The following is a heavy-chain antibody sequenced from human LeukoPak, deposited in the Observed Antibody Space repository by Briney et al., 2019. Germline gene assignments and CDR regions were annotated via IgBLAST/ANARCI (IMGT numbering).Heavy chain of an antibody. V-gene: IGHV4-4*07. CDR1: GGSISSYY. Sequence: SETLSLTCTVSGGSISSYYWSWIRQPAGKGLEWIGRIYSSGSTNYSPSLKSRVTMSVDTSKNQFSLKLSSVTAADTAVYYCARVVVFGVVSSDYYYYYMDVWGKGTTVTVSS. CDR3: ARVVVFGVVSSDYYYYYMDV. J-gene: IGHJ6*03. CDR2: IYSSGST. D-gene: IGHD3-3*01.